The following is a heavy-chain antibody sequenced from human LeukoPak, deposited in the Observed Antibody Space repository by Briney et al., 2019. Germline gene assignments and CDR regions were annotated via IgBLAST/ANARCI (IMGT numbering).Heavy chain of an antibody. CDR2: IYYSGST. CDR3: ARLGDYYGSGTFDY. CDR1: GGSISSYY. Sequence: SETLSLTCTVSGGSISSYYWSWIRQPPGKGLEWIGYIYYSGSTNYNPSLKSRVTISVDTSKNQFSLKLSSVTAADTAVYYCARLGDYYGSGTFDYWGQGTLVTVSS. J-gene: IGHJ4*02. D-gene: IGHD3-10*01. V-gene: IGHV4-59*08.